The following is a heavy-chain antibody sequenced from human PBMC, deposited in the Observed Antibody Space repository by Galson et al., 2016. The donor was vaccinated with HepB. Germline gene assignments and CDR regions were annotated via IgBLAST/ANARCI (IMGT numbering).Heavy chain of an antibody. D-gene: IGHD3-10*01. CDR3: ARDMSFYGSGSLRTYAIDV. V-gene: IGHV3-33*01. CDR2: IWYDASNE. Sequence: SLRLSCAASGFTFTNFGMHWVRQAPGKGLEWVAVIWYDASNEYYAYSLEGRFTISRDNSKNTLYLQMNSLRAEDTAIYYFARDMSFYGSGSLRTYAIDVWGQGTTVTVS. CDR1: GFTFTNFG. J-gene: IGHJ6*01.